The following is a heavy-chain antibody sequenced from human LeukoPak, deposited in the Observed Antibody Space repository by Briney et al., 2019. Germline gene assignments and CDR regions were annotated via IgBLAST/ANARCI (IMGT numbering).Heavy chain of an antibody. Sequence: GGSLRLSCAASGFTFSSYSMNWVRQAPGKGLEWVSSISSSSSYIYYADSVKGRFTISRDNAKNTLYLQMNSLRAEDTAVYYCASPRSGWSRFDYWGQGTLVTVST. CDR3: ASPRSGWSRFDY. J-gene: IGHJ4*02. CDR2: ISSSSSYI. D-gene: IGHD6-19*01. CDR1: GFTFSSYS. V-gene: IGHV3-21*01.